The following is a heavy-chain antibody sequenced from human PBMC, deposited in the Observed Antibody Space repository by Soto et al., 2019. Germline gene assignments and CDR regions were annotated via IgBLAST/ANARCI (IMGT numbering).Heavy chain of an antibody. J-gene: IGHJ4*02. V-gene: IGHV4-31*03. Sequence: SETLSLTCTVSGGSISSGFYYWSWIRQHPGKGLEWIGYIYYSGSTYYNPSLKSRVTISVDTSKNQFSLKPSSVTAADTAVYYCARRYGGNFDYWGQGTLVTVSS. CDR2: IYYSGST. D-gene: IGHD2-15*01. CDR3: ARRYGGNFDY. CDR1: GGSISSGFYY.